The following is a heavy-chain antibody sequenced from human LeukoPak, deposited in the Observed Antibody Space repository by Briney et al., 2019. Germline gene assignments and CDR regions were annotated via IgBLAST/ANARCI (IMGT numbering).Heavy chain of an antibody. CDR2: IRSKANSYAT. CDR3: TRHLRDALDP. J-gene: IGHJ5*02. CDR1: GFTFSGSA. V-gene: IGHV3-73*01. Sequence: GGSLRLSCAASGFTFSGSAMHWVRRASGKGLEWVGRIRSKANSYATAYAASVKGRFTISRDDSKNTAYLQMNSLKTEDTAVYYCTRHLRDALDPWGQGTLVTVSS. D-gene: IGHD2-21*02.